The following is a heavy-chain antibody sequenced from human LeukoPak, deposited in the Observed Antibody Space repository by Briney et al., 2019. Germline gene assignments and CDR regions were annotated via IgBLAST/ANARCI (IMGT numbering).Heavy chain of an antibody. CDR3: ARDSGGGEDLMEF. CDR1: GDSVSSNRAT. J-gene: IGHJ4*02. Sequence: SQTLSLTCAVSGDSVSSNRATWNWIRQSPSRGLEWLGRTYYRSTWRYDYAVSVKSRITINPDTSKNQFSLHLNSVTPEDTAVYYCARDSGGGEDLMEFWVQGTLVTVSS. CDR2: TYYRSTWRY. V-gene: IGHV6-1*01. D-gene: IGHD5-12*01.